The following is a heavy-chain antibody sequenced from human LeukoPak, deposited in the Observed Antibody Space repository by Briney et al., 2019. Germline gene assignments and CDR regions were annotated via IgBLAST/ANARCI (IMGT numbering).Heavy chain of an antibody. V-gene: IGHV3-23*01. J-gene: IGHJ6*03. D-gene: IGHD6-6*01. CDR3: ARDDQRSSSSSYYYYYMDV. Sequence: PGGSLRLSCAASGFTFSSYAMSWVRQAPGKGLEWVSAISGSGGSTYYADSVKGRFTISRDNAKNSLYLQMNSLRAEDTAVYYCARDDQRSSSSSYYYYYMDVWGKGTTVTVSS. CDR2: ISGSGGST. CDR1: GFTFSSYA.